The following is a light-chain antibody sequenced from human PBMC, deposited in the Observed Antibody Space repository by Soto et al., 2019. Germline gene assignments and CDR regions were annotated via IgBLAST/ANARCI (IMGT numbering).Light chain of an antibody. CDR1: TTDVGGYNF. Sequence: QSVLTQPASVSGSPGQSITISCTGTTTDVGGYNFVSWYQQHPGRAPKVMIYDVNNRPSGVSNRFSGSKSGNTASLTISGLQAEDEADYYCSSYTSSSSLVFVFGTGTKVTVL. V-gene: IGLV2-14*01. CDR2: DVN. J-gene: IGLJ1*01. CDR3: SSYTSSSSLVFV.